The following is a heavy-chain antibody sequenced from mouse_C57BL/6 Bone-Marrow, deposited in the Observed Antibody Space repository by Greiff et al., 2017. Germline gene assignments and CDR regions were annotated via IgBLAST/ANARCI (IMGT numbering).Heavy chain of an antibody. CDR2: ISDGGSYT. V-gene: IGHV5-4*01. CDR1: GFTFSSYA. CDR3: SREPLGWYCDV. Sequence: EVNVVESGGGLVKPGGSLKLSCAASGFTFSSYAMSWVRQTPEKRLEWVATISDGGSYTYYPDNVKGRFTISRDNAKNNLYLQMSHLKSEDTAMYYCSREPLGWYCDVWGTGTTVTVSS. J-gene: IGHJ1*03.